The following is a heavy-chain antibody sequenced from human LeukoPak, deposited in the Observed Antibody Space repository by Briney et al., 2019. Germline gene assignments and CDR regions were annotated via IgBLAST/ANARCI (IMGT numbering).Heavy chain of an antibody. Sequence: EASVKVSCKASGYTFTSYYMHWVRQAPGQGLEWMGIINPSGGSTSYAQKFQGKVTMTRDTSISTAYMELSSLRSEDTAVYYCARAPKRITMVRGIGGVYYFDYWGQGTLVTVSS. V-gene: IGHV1-46*01. CDR2: INPSGGST. CDR3: ARAPKRITMVRGIGGVYYFDY. CDR1: GYTFTSYY. D-gene: IGHD3-10*01. J-gene: IGHJ4*02.